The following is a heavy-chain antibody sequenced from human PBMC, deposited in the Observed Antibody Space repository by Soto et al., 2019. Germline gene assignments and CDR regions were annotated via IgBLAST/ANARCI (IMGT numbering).Heavy chain of an antibody. CDR2: IYPGDSDT. CDR1: GFTFSSYA. J-gene: IGHJ3*02. Sequence: GGSLRLSCAASGFTFSSYAMSWVRQMPGKGLEWMGIIYPGDSDTRYSPSFQGQVTISADKSISTAYLQWSSLKASDTAMYYCAGPPAGSHGDYADIWGQGTMVTVSS. CDR3: AGPPAGSHGDYADI. V-gene: IGHV5-51*01. D-gene: IGHD4-17*01.